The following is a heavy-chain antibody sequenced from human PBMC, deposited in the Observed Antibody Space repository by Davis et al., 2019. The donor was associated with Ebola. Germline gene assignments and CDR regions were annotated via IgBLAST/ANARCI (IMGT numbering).Heavy chain of an antibody. CDR1: GGSISSYY. J-gene: IGHJ6*02. Sequence: MPSETLSLTCTVSGGSISSYYWSWIRQPPGKGLEWIGYIYYSGSTNYNPSLKSRVTISVDTSKNQFSLKLSSVTAADTAVYYCATDPRGSMDVWGQGTTVTVSS. CDR3: ATDPRGSMDV. CDR2: IYYSGST. V-gene: IGHV4-59*01.